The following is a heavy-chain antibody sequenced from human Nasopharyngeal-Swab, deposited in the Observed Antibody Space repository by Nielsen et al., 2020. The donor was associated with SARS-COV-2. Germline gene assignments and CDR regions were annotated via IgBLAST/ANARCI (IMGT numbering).Heavy chain of an antibody. CDR3: ARVEAGGEWGLLPYYYYYMDV. V-gene: IGHV3-23*01. Sequence: WIRQPPGKGLEWVSTISTGGGSTYYADSVKGRFTISRDNSKNTLYLQMNSLRAEDTAVYYCARVEAGGEWGLLPYYYYYMDVWGKGTTVTVSS. J-gene: IGHJ6*03. CDR2: ISTGGGST. D-gene: IGHD1-26*01.